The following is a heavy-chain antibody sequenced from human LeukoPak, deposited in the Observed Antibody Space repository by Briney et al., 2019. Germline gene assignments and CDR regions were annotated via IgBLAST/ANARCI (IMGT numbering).Heavy chain of an antibody. CDR3: AKRMSSGWYDDYFDY. CDR2: ISYDGSNK. J-gene: IGHJ4*02. V-gene: IGHV3-30*18. CDR1: GFTFSSYG. Sequence: GGSLRLSCAASGFTFSSYGMHWVRQAPGKGLEWVAVISYDGSNKYYADSVKGRFTISRGNSKNTLYLQMNSLRAEDTAVYYCAKRMSSGWYDDYFDYWGQGTLVTVSS. D-gene: IGHD6-19*01.